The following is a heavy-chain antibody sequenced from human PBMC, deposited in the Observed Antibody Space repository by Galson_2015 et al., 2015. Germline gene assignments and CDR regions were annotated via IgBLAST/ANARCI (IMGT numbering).Heavy chain of an antibody. CDR2: INPSGGST. D-gene: IGHD6-19*01. J-gene: IGHJ5*02. Sequence: SVKVSCKASGYTLTSHYMHWVRQAPGQGLEWMGIINPSGGSTNYAQKFQGRVTMTSDTSTNTVYMEVSSLRSEDTAVYYCGRGDTDGSSGWPAGWFDPWGQGTLVTVSS. V-gene: IGHV1-46*01. CDR1: GYTLTSHY. CDR3: GRGDTDGSSGWPAGWFDP.